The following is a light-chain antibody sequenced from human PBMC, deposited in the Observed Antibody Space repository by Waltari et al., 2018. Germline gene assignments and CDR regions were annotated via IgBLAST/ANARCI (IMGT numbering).Light chain of an antibody. V-gene: IGKV3-15*01. J-gene: IGKJ3*01. Sequence: EIVMTQSPATLSVSPGDRATLSCRASQSVSSNLACYQQQPGQAPRLLIYGASTRATGIPARFSGSGSGTEFTLTISSLQSEDFAVYYCQQYNNWPPFTFGPGTKVDIK. CDR3: QQYNNWPPFT. CDR2: GAS. CDR1: QSVSSN.